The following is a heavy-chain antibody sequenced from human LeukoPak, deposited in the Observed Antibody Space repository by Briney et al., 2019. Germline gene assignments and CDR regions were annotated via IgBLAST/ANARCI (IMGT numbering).Heavy chain of an antibody. V-gene: IGHV3-21*01. CDR1: GFTLSSYS. Sequence: GGSLRLSCAASGFTLSSYSMNWVRQAPGKGLEWVSSISSSSSYIYYADSVKGRFTISRDNAKNSLYLQMSSLRAEDTAVYYCATLDCSSASCYAGFDYWGQGTLVTVSS. D-gene: IGHD2-2*01. CDR3: ATLDCSSASCYAGFDY. J-gene: IGHJ4*02. CDR2: ISSSSSYI.